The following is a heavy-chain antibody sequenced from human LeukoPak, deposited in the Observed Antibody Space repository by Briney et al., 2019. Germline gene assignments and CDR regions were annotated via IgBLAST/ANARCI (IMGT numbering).Heavy chain of an antibody. CDR1: GGSFSGYY. V-gene: IGHV4-34*01. D-gene: IGHD3-3*01. CDR2: INHSGST. J-gene: IGHJ3*02. Sequence: SETLSLTCAVYGGSFSGYYWSWIRQPPGKGLEWIGEINHSGSTNYNPSLKSRVTISVDTSKNQFSLKLSSVTAADTAVYYCARGRAYYDFWSGYYLRPVSAFDIWGQGTMVTVSS. CDR3: ARGRAYYDFWSGYYLRPVSAFDI.